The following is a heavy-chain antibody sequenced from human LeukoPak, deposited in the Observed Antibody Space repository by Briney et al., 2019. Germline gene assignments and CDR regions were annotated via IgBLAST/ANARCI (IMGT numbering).Heavy chain of an antibody. CDR2: IYYIGST. CDR1: GGSISSYY. CDR3: ARLAMAAAEDNWFDP. J-gene: IGHJ5*02. D-gene: IGHD6-13*01. Sequence: SETLSLTCTVSGGSISSYYWSWIRQPPGKGLEWIGYIYYIGSTNYNPSLKSRVTISVDTSKNQFSLKLSSVTAADTAVYYCARLAMAAAEDNWFDPWGQGTLVTVSS. V-gene: IGHV4-59*08.